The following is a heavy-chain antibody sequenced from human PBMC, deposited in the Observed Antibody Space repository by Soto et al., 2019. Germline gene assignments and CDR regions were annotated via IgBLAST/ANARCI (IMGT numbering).Heavy chain of an antibody. Sequence: PSETLSLTCTVSGGSISSSSYYWGWIRQPPGKGLEWIGSIYYSGSTYYNPSLKSRVTISVDTSKNQSSLKLSSVTAADTAVYYCASRQVLLWFGESNGDWFDPWGQGTLVTVSS. J-gene: IGHJ5*02. CDR1: GGSISSSSYY. CDR3: ASRQVLLWFGESNGDWFDP. CDR2: IYYSGST. D-gene: IGHD3-10*01. V-gene: IGHV4-39*01.